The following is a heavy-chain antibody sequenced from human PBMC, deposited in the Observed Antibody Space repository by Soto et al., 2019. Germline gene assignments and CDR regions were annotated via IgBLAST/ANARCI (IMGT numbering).Heavy chain of an antibody. Sequence: SGPTLVKPTQTLTLTCTFXXFSLSTSGVGVGWIRQXPGKALEWLALIYWDDDKRYNPSLKSRLTITKDTSKNQVVLTMTNMDPVDTATYYCAPTLVAARVSWFDPWGPGTLVTVSS. D-gene: IGHD6-6*01. CDR1: XFSLSTSGVG. J-gene: IGHJ5*02. CDR2: IYWDDDK. V-gene: IGHV2-5*02. CDR3: APTLVAARVSWFDP.